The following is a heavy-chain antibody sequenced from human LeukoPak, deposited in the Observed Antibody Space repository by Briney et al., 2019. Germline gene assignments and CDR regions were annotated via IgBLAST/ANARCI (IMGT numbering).Heavy chain of an antibody. Sequence: GASVKVSCKASGGTFSCYAISWVRQAPGQGLEWMGRIIPILGIANYAQKFQGRVTITADKSTSTAYMELSSLRSEDTAVYYCARDGPTPNTMPYYWGQGTLVTVSS. V-gene: IGHV1-69*04. CDR2: IIPILGIA. D-gene: IGHD2-2*01. CDR3: ARDGPTPNTMPYY. J-gene: IGHJ4*02. CDR1: GGTFSCYA.